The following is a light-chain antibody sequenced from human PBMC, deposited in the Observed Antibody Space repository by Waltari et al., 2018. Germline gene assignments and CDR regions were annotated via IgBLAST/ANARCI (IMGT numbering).Light chain of an antibody. CDR2: RAS. CDR3: LQSCSSPRT. CDR1: QSISIL. Sequence: DIQMTQSPSSLSASVGDTVTITCRASQSISILLAWYQQKPGKAPKVLIYRASTLQSGVPSRFSGSGSGTDFTLTISSLQPEDFATYYCLQSCSSPRTFGQGTKVEIK. V-gene: IGKV1-5*03. J-gene: IGKJ1*01.